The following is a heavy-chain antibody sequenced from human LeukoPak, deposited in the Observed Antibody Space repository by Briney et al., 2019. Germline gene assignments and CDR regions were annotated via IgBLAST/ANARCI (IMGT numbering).Heavy chain of an antibody. Sequence: SETLSLTCTVSGGSISSHYWSWIRQPPGKGLEWIGYIYYSGSTNYNPSLKSRVTISVDTSKNQFSLKLSSVTAADTAVYYCAKFGYYYYYMDIWGKGTTLTVSS. CDR1: GGSISSHY. CDR2: IYYSGST. J-gene: IGHJ6*03. D-gene: IGHD3-16*01. V-gene: IGHV4-59*11. CDR3: AKFGYYYYYMDI.